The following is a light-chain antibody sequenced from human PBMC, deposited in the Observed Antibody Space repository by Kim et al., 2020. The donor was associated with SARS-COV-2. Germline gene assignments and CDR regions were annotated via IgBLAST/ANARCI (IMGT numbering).Light chain of an antibody. J-gene: IGKJ1*01. CDR1: QSLLYSDDNTY. CDR2: RVS. CDR3: MQGTHWPMT. V-gene: IGKV2-30*01. Sequence: DVVMTQSPLSLPVTLGQSASISCRSSQSLLYSDDNTYLTWFQQRPGQSPRRLIYRVSKRDSGVPDRFSGSGSGTDFTLKISRVEAEDVGVYYCMQGTHWPMTFGQGTKVDIK.